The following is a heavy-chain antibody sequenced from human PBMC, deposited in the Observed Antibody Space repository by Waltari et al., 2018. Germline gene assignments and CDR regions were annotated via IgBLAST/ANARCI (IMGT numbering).Heavy chain of an antibody. CDR2: IYYSGST. CDR1: GGSISSSCYY. V-gene: IGHV4-39*07. J-gene: IGHJ4*02. D-gene: IGHD6-19*01. CDR3: VRVGAVAGPPSINY. Sequence: QLQLQESGPGLVKPSETLSLTCTVPGGSISSSCYYWGWIRQPPGKGLEWIGSIYYSGSTYYNPSLKSRVTISVDTSKNQFSLKLSSVTAADTAVYYCVRVGAVAGPPSINYWGQGTLVTVSS.